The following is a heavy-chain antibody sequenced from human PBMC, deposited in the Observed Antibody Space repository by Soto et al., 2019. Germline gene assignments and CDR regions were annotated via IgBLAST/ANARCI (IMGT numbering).Heavy chain of an antibody. J-gene: IGHJ3*02. CDR2: ISAYNGNT. V-gene: IGHV1-18*01. D-gene: IGHD3-22*01. Sequence: NVYWKASGYGFSIDVISWVRQAPGQGLERMGWISAYNGNTNYAQKLQGRVTMTTDTSTSTAYMELRSLRSDDTAVYYCARDLQGLGYYDSSGYRDAFDIWGQGTMVTV. CDR3: ARDLQGLGYYDSSGYRDAFDI. CDR1: GYGFSIDV.